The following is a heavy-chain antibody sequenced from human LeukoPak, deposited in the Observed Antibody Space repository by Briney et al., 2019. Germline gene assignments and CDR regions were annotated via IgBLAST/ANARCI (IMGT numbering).Heavy chain of an antibody. V-gene: IGHV1-69*05. Sequence: SVKVSCKASGGTFSSYAISWVRQAPGQGLEWMGRIIPIFGTANYAQKFQGRVTITTDESTSTAYMELSSLRSEDTAVYHCARDISSSSPLDYWGQGTLVTVSS. J-gene: IGHJ4*02. CDR3: ARDISSSSPLDY. D-gene: IGHD6-6*01. CDR2: IIPIFGTA. CDR1: GGTFSSYA.